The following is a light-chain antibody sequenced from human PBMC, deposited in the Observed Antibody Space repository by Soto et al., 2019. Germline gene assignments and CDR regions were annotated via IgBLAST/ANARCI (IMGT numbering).Light chain of an antibody. CDR3: QVWEATGDQVV. Sequence: SYELTQPPSVSVALGETARISCGGNNVGSRSVHWYQQKPGQAPFLVIYYDSDRPSGIPERFSGSNSGNTATLIISRVEAGDEADYSCQVWEATGDQVVFGGGTKLAVL. V-gene: IGLV3-21*01. J-gene: IGLJ2*01. CDR1: NVGSRS. CDR2: YDS.